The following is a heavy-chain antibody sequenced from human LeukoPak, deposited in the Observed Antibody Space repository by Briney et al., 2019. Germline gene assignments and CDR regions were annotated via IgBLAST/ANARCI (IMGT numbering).Heavy chain of an antibody. Sequence: TPGGSLRLSCAASGFTFSDYYMSWIRQAPGKGLEWVSYISSSGSTIYYADSVKGRFTISRDNAKNSLYLQMNSLRAEDTAVYYCARDPITIFGVVDYWGQGTLVTVSS. V-gene: IGHV3-11*01. CDR1: GFTFSDYY. D-gene: IGHD3-3*01. CDR2: ISSSGSTI. CDR3: ARDPITIFGVVDY. J-gene: IGHJ4*02.